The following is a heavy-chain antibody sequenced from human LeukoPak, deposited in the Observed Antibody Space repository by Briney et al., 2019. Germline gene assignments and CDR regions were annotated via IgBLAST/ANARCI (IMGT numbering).Heavy chain of an antibody. J-gene: IGHJ4*02. Sequence: ASVKVSCKASSYTFTRYGISWVRQARGQGLEWMGWISGSNGNTNYAQKFQGRVSMTADTSTSTAYMELRSLRSDDTAVYYCARSGRGTYYYFDLWGQGTLVTVSS. V-gene: IGHV1-18*01. CDR2: ISGSNGNT. CDR3: ARSGRGTYYYFDL. CDR1: SYTFTRYG. D-gene: IGHD1-26*01.